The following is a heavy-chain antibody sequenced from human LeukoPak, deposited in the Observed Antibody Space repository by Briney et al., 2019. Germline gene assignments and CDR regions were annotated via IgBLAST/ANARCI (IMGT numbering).Heavy chain of an antibody. CDR2: INPNSGGT. Sequence: GASVKVSCKGSGYTFTGYYMHWVRQAPGQGLEWMGLINPNSGGTNYAQKFQSRVTMTRDTSISTTYMELSRLRSDDTAGYYCANNSGGHAFDIWGQGTMVTVSS. V-gene: IGHV1-2*02. D-gene: IGHD2-15*01. J-gene: IGHJ3*02. CDR3: ANNSGGHAFDI. CDR1: GYTFTGYY.